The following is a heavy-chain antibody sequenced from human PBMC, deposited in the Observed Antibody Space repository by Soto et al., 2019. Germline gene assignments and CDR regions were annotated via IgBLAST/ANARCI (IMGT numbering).Heavy chain of an antibody. V-gene: IGHV3-74*01. J-gene: IGHJ6*02. Sequence: EVQLVESGGGLVQPGGSLRLSCATSGFTFSSYWMHWVRRAPGKGLVCVSRITSDGTRTNYADSVKGRFTISRDNAKNTLYLQMNRLRAEDTAVYHCVKGGAYYEDIDVWGQGTTVTVSS. CDR2: ITSDGTRT. CDR1: GFTFSSYW. CDR3: VKGGAYYEDIDV.